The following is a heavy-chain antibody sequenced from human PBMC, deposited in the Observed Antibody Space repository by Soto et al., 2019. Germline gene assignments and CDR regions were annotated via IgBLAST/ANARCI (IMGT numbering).Heavy chain of an antibody. CDR2: IGNAGDT. CDR3: ARTYCINGECYFGTFDL. J-gene: IGHJ3*01. V-gene: IGHV3-13*01. CDR1: GFSFGTSD. Sequence: EVQLVESGGGLVQPGGSLRLSCAASGFSFGTSDMHWVRQTTGKGLQWVSTIGNAGDTHYPDSVKGRFTISRENARNSLYLQMNNLRAGDTAVYYCARTYCINGECYFGTFDLWGQGTRVTVSS. D-gene: IGHD2-8*01.